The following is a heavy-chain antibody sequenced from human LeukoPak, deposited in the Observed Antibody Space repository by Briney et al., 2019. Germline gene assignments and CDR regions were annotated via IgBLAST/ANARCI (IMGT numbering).Heavy chain of an antibody. D-gene: IGHD3-16*01. J-gene: IGHJ4*02. CDR1: GGSISGYY. CDR3: ARGGGAPFDY. V-gene: IGHV4-59*12. CDR2: IYYRGST. Sequence: PSETLSLTCTVSGGSISGYYWSWIRQPPGKGLEWIGYIYYRGSTNYNPSLMSRASISVDTSKNQFSLQLNSVTPEDTAVYYCARGGGAPFDYWGQGTLVTVSS.